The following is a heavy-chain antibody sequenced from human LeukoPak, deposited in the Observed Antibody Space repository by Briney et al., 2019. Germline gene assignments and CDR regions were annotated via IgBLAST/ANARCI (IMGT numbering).Heavy chain of an antibody. CDR3: ARDGVGATLGMDY. J-gene: IGHJ4*02. CDR1: GGSFSGYY. Sequence: SETLSLTCAVYGGSFSGYYWSWIRQPPGKGLEWIGEINHSGSTNYNPSLKSRVTISVDTSKNQFSLKLSSVTAADTAVYYCARDGVGATLGMDYWGQGTLVTVSS. D-gene: IGHD1-26*01. V-gene: IGHV4-34*01. CDR2: INHSGST.